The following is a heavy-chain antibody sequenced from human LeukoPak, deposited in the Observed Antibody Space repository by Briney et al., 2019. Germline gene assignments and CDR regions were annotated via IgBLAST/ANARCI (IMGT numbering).Heavy chain of an antibody. CDR1: GGSISSYY. J-gene: IGHJ5*02. D-gene: IGHD2-2*01. V-gene: IGHV4-39*01. CDR3: ARRNFCSSTSCYTNENWFDP. CDR2: IYYSGST. Sequence: PSETLSLTCTVSGGSISSYYWSWIRQPPGKGLEWIGSIYYSGSTYYNPSLKSRVTISVDTSKNQFSLKLSSVTAADTAVYYCARRNFCSSTSCYTNENWFDPWGQGTLVTVSS.